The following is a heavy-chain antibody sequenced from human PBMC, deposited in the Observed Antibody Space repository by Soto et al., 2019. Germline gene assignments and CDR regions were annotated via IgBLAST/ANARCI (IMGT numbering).Heavy chain of an antibody. CDR2: IYYSGST. Sequence: QVQLQESGPGLVKPSETLSLTCTVSGGSVSSGSYYWSWIRQPPGKGLEWIGYIYYSGSTNYNPPPKGRVTISVDTSKNQFSLKLSSVTAADTAVYYWARALQPEVGIDYWGQGTLVTVSS. V-gene: IGHV4-61*01. CDR3: ARALQPEVGIDY. J-gene: IGHJ4*02. CDR1: GGSVSSGSYY. D-gene: IGHD7-27*01.